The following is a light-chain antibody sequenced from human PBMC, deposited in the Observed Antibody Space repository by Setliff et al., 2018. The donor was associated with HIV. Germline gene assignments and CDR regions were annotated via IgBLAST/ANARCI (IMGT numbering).Light chain of an antibody. CDR3: CSYAGSYNWV. V-gene: IGLV2-11*01. Sequence: QSALTQPRSVSGSPGQSVTISCTGTSSDVGAYNYVSWYQQHPGKAPKLMICDVSKRPSGVPDRFSASKSGNTASLTISGLQAEDEADYYCCSYAGSYNWVFGGGTKVTDL. CDR1: SSDVGAYNY. J-gene: IGLJ3*02. CDR2: DVS.